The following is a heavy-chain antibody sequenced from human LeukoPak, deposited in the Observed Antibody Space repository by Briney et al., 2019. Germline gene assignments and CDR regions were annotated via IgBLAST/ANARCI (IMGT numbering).Heavy chain of an antibody. V-gene: IGHV3-21*01. CDR3: ARGYQRPDY. Sequence: GGSLRLSCAASGFTFSTYTVNWVRQAPGKGLEWVSSISSSSSNIYYADSVKGRFTISRDNAMNSVYLQMNSLRVEDTAVYYCARGYQRPDYWGHGTLITVSS. CDR1: GFTFSTYT. J-gene: IGHJ4*01. D-gene: IGHD2-2*01. CDR2: ISSSSSNI.